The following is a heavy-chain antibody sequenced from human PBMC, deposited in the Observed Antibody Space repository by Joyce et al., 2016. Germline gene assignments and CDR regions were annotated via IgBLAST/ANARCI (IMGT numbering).Heavy chain of an antibody. V-gene: IGHV4-34*01. Sequence: QVQLQQWGAGLLKPSQTLSLTCAVFGDSSSGYYWTWFRQTPGKGLEWIGEINRSRSTNYNPSLRSRVTILVDASTNQFSLEVITVTAAETGVYYCARGVDVWGKGTTVIVSS. CDR2: INRSRST. CDR1: GDSSSGYY. J-gene: IGHJ6*04. CDR3: ARGVDV.